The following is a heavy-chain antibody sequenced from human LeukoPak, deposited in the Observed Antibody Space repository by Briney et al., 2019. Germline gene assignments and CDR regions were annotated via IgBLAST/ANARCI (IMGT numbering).Heavy chain of an antibody. J-gene: IGHJ6*03. CDR3: ARDRGYTYGWYIDV. CDR1: GFTFSSYE. CDR2: ISSSGSTI. Sequence: GGSLRLSCAASGFTFSSYEMNWVRQAPGKGLEWVSYISSSGSTIYYADSVKGRFTISRDKPKNSLYLQMNSLRAEDTAVYYCARDRGYTYGWYIDVWGKGTTVTVSS. D-gene: IGHD5-18*01. V-gene: IGHV3-48*03.